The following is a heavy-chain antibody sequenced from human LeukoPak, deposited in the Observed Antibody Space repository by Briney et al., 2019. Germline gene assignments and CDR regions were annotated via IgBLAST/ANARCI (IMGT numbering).Heavy chain of an antibody. CDR3: VRHTTSGWYQVVY. V-gene: IGHV4-59*01. D-gene: IGHD6-19*01. J-gene: IGHJ4*02. CDR1: GASISNYF. CDR2: ITYSGST. Sequence: KPSETLSLTCTVSGASISNYFWSWIRQPPGKGLEWIGYITYSGSTDHNPSLKSRVTISVDASKNQFSLKLISVTAADTAVYYCVRHTTSGWYQVVYWGQGTLVTVSS.